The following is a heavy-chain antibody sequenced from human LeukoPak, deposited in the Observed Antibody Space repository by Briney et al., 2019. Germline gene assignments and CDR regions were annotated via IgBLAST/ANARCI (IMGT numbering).Heavy chain of an antibody. CDR2: IYYSGST. D-gene: IGHD3-22*01. V-gene: IGHV4-59*01. J-gene: IGHJ4*02. Sequence: PSETLSLTCTVSGGSISSYYWSWIRQPPGKGLEWIGYIYYSGSTNYNPSLKSRVTISVDTSKNQFSLKLSSVTAADTAVYYCARARYYYDSSGYPFDYWGQGTLVTVSS. CDR3: ARARYYYDSSGYPFDY. CDR1: GGSISSYY.